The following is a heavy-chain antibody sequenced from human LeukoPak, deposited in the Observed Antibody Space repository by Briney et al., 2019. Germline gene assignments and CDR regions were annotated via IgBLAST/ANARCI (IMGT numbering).Heavy chain of an antibody. D-gene: IGHD6-13*01. CDR2: INHSGST. J-gene: IGHJ4*02. CDR3: ARESIAAAGTPLDY. Sequence: GSLRLSCAASGFTFSSYAMSWIRQPPGKGLEWIGEINHSGSTNYNPSLKSRVTISVDTSKNQFSLKLSSVTAADTAVYYCARESIAAAGTPLDYWGQGTLVTVSS. V-gene: IGHV4-34*01. CDR1: GFTFSSYA.